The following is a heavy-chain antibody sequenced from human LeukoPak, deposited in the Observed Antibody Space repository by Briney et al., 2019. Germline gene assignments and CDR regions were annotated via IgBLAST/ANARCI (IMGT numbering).Heavy chain of an antibody. CDR1: GYTFTSYD. V-gene: IGHV1-8*01. CDR2: MNPNSGDT. CDR3: ARGSASYGDYLNWFDP. D-gene: IGHD4-17*01. Sequence: ASVKVSCKASGYTFTSYDINWVRQATGQGLGWMGWMNPNSGDTGFAQKFQGRVIMTRNTSISTAYMELSSLRSEDTAVYYCARGSASYGDYLNWFDPWGQGTLVTVSS. J-gene: IGHJ5*02.